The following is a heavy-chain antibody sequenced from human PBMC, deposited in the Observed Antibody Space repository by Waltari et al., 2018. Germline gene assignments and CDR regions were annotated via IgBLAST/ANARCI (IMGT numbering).Heavy chain of an antibody. CDR1: GFTFSSYA. J-gene: IGHJ4*02. Sequence: EVQLLESGGGLVQPGGSLRLSCAASGFTFSSYAMAWVRQAPGKGLEWVSVISGTGSSTYYAGSVKGHFTIFRDNSNNTLYLQMNSLRAVATAIYYCARLRSGWRIDYWGQGTLVTVSS. V-gene: IGHV3-23*01. D-gene: IGHD6-19*01. CDR3: ARLRSGWRIDY. CDR2: ISGTGSST.